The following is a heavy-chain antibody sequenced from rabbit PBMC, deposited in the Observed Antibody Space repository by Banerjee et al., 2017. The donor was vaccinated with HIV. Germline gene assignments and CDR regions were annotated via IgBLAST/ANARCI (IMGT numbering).Heavy chain of an antibody. J-gene: IGHJ4*01. CDR2: IYSGSSGRT. Sequence: QEQLEESGGDLVKPEGSLTLTCTASGFSFSSSYWICWVRQAPGKGLEWIACIYSGSSGRTYYASWAKGRFTGSKASSTTVTLQMTSLTAADAATYFCARGLLTTDLWGPGTLVTVS. V-gene: IGHV1S45*01. CDR1: GFSFSSSYW. D-gene: IGHD4-2*01. CDR3: ARGLLTTDL.